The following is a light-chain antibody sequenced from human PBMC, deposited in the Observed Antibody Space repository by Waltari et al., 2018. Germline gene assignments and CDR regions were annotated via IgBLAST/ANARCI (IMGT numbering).Light chain of an antibody. J-gene: IGKJ4*01. CDR1: QGISND. V-gene: IGKV1-27*01. Sequence: SASVGDRVTITCRASQGISNDLAWFQQKPGKVPKLLIYAASTLQLGVPSRFSGRGSGTDFSLTISSLQPEDVATYYCQKYNTGLTFGGGTKVEIK. CDR3: QKYNTGLT. CDR2: AAS.